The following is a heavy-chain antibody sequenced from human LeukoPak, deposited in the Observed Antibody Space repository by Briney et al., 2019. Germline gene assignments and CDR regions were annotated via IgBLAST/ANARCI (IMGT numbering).Heavy chain of an antibody. CDR1: GFTFSSYW. D-gene: IGHD4-17*01. CDR3: ARDDYGDYYDY. V-gene: IGHV3-7*01. J-gene: IGHJ4*02. CDR2: IKQDGSEK. Sequence: GGSLRLSCAASGFTFSSYWMSWVRQASGKGLEWVANIKQDGSEKYYVDSVKGRFTISRDNAKNSLYPQMNSLRAEDTAVYYCARDDYGDYYDYWGQGTLVTVSS.